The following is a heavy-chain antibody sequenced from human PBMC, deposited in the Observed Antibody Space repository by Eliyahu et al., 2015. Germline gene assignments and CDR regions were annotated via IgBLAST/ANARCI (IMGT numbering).Heavy chain of an antibody. CDR3: AKDRASSDWNDVPWFDP. V-gene: IGHV3-9*01. J-gene: IGHJ5*02. CDR2: ISWNSGSI. CDR1: GXPFDXYS. D-gene: IGHD1-1*01. Sequence: VQLVESGGGLVQPGRSLXLSCAASGXPFDXYSMHWXRQASGKGPEWVSGISWNSGSIGYADSVKGRFTISRDNAKNSLYLQMNSLRAEDTALYYCAKDRASSDWNDVPWFDPWGQGTLVTVSS.